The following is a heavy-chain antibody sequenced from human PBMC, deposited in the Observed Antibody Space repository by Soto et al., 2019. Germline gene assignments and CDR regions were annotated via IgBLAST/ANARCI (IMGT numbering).Heavy chain of an antibody. D-gene: IGHD4-4*01. V-gene: IGHV1-3*01. CDR1: EYTFTSYT. Sequence: ASVEVSCKXSEYTFTSYTMHWVRQAPGQRLEWMGWINGGNGNTKYSQKFQGRVTITRDTSASTAYMELSSLRSDDTAVYYCARQLQGLYYFDPWGQGTLVTVSS. CDR2: INGGNGNT. J-gene: IGHJ4*02. CDR3: ARQLQGLYYFDP.